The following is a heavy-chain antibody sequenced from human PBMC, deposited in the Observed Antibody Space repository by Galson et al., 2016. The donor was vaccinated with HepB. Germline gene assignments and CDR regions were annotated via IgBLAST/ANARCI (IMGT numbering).Heavy chain of an antibody. J-gene: IGHJ6*02. CDR1: GFTFSDSA. V-gene: IGHV3-73*01. CDR2: IRSKSNNYAA. CDR3: TRVGYRLWFGAPIKDYGMDV. D-gene: IGHD3-10*01. Sequence: SLRLSCAASGFTFSDSAMHWVRQASGKGLAWVGRIRSKSNNYAAAYAASVKRRFTISRDDSNRMAFLQMSRLKTEDTAVYYCTRVGYRLWFGAPIKDYGMDVWGQGTTVTVSS.